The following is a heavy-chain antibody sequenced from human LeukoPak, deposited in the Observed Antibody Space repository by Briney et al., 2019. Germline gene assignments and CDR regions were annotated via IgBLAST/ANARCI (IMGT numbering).Heavy chain of an antibody. CDR3: ARDWDIDY. Sequence: GGSQRLSCAGSGFIFSSYWMSWVRQAPGKGLEWVANIKQDGSEKYYVDSVKGRFTISRDNAKNSMYLQMNSLRAEDTAVYYCARDWDIDYWGQGTLVTVSS. D-gene: IGHD1-26*01. J-gene: IGHJ4*02. V-gene: IGHV3-7*01. CDR2: IKQDGSEK. CDR1: GFIFSSYW.